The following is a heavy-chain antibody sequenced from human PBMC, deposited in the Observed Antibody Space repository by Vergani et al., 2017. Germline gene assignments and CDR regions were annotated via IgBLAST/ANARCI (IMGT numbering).Heavy chain of an antibody. V-gene: IGHV3-48*04. J-gene: IGHJ6*03. Sequence: EVQLLESGGGLVQPGGSLRLSCAASGFTFSSYAMSWVRQAPGKGLEWISYMSSGDSIYYADSVKGRFTVSRDNTKNSLCLQMNSLRAEDTAVYYCARDSTIAAPARDYYYMDVWGKGP. D-gene: IGHD6-6*01. CDR2: MSSGDSI. CDR3: ARDSTIAAPARDYYYMDV. CDR1: GFTFSSYA.